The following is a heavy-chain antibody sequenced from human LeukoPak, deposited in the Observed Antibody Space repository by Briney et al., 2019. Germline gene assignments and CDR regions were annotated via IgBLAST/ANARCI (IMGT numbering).Heavy chain of an antibody. J-gene: IGHJ4*02. D-gene: IGHD6-19*01. Sequence: SVKVSCKASGGTFSTYAISWVRQAPGQGLEWMGGIIPIFGTANYAQKFQGRVTITTDESTSTAYMELSSLRSEDTAVYYCARDLPYSSGWYSFDYWGQGALVTVSS. CDR1: GGTFSTYA. V-gene: IGHV1-69*05. CDR3: ARDLPYSSGWYSFDY. CDR2: IIPIFGTA.